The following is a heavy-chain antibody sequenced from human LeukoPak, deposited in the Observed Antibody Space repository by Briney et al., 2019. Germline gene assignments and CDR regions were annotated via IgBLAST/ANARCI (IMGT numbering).Heavy chain of an antibody. D-gene: IGHD5-12*01. Sequence: GASVKVSCKASGGTFSSYAISWVRQAPGQGLEWMGRIIPILGIANHAQKFQGRVTITADKSTSTAYMELSSLRSEDTAVYYCARNFPIVATMGSDYWGQGTLVTVSS. CDR1: GGTFSSYA. CDR2: IIPILGIA. V-gene: IGHV1-69*04. CDR3: ARNFPIVATMGSDY. J-gene: IGHJ4*02.